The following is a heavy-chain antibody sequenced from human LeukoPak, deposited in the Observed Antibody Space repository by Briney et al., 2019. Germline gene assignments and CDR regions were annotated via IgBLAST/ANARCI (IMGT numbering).Heavy chain of an antibody. Sequence: SETLSLTCTVSDGSISSGAYYWSWIRQPPGKGLEWIGSIYHSGSTFYNSSLKSRVSISVDTSKNQFSLRLTSVTAADTAVYYCARSLWFGEHYYYYYGMDVWGQGTTVTVSS. CDR3: ARSLWFGEHYYYYYGMDV. V-gene: IGHV4-39*07. CDR1: DGSISSGAYY. D-gene: IGHD3-10*01. J-gene: IGHJ6*02. CDR2: IYHSGST.